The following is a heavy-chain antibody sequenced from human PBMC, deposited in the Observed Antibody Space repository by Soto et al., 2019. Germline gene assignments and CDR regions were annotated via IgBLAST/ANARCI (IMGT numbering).Heavy chain of an antibody. CDR3: ARDPTPHYYGFWSGYFHYFDY. D-gene: IGHD3-3*01. Sequence: GGSLRLSCAASGFTFSSYSMNWVRQAPGKGLEWVSYISSSSSTIYYADSVKGRFTISRDNAKNSLYLQMNSLRDEDTAVYYCARDPTPHYYGFWSGYFHYFDYWGKGTLVTVCS. V-gene: IGHV3-48*02. J-gene: IGHJ4*02. CDR1: GFTFSSYS. CDR2: ISSSSSTI.